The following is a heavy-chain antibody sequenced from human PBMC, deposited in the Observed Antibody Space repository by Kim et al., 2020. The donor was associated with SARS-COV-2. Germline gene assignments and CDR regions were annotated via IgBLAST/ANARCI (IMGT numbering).Heavy chain of an antibody. V-gene: IGHV6-1*01. CDR2: TYYRSKWYN. CDR3: ARGNYYGSGSYYVRYYVDY. Sequence: SQTLSLTCAISGDSVSSNSAAWNWIRQSPSRGLEWLGRTYYRSKWYNDYAVSVKSRITINPDTSKNQFSLQLNSVTPEDTAVYYCARGNYYGSGSYYVRYYVDYWGQGTLVTVSS. D-gene: IGHD3-10*01. J-gene: IGHJ4*02. CDR1: GDSVSSNSAA.